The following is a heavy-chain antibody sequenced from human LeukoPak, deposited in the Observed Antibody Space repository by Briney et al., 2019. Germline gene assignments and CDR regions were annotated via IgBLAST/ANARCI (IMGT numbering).Heavy chain of an antibody. V-gene: IGHV4-34*01. Sequence: SETLSLTCAVYGGSFSGYYWSWIRQPPGKGLEWIGEINHSGSTNYNPSLKSRVTISVDTSKNQFSLKLSSVTAADTAVYYCARGPGGRGSRSYYFDYWGQGTLVTVSS. J-gene: IGHJ4*02. CDR2: INHSGST. CDR1: GGSFSGYY. D-gene: IGHD3-10*01. CDR3: ARGPGGRGSRSYYFDY.